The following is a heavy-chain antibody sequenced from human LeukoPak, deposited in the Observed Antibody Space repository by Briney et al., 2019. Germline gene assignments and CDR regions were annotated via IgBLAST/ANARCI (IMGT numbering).Heavy chain of an antibody. CDR2: ISGSGDST. CDR1: GFIFRHYA. CDR3: TTDQLLWFGEWEDY. Sequence: SGGSLRLSCSASGFIFRHYAVNWVRQSPGKGLEWVSGISGSGDSTYYADSVKGRFTISRDNSKNTLYLQMNSLKTEDTAVYYCTTDQLLWFGEWEDYWGQGTLVTVSS. V-gene: IGHV3-23*01. D-gene: IGHD3-10*01. J-gene: IGHJ4*02.